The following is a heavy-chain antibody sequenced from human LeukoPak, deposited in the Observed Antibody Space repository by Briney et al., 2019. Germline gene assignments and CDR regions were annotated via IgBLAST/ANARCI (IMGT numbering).Heavy chain of an antibody. J-gene: IGHJ6*04. CDR3: ARWDFWSGMDV. CDR2: IYSGGST. CDR1: GFTVSSNY. Sequence: PGGSLRLSCAASGFTVSSNYMSWVRPAPGKGLEWVSVIYSGGSTYYADSVKGRFTISRDNSKNTLYLQMNSLRAEDTAVYYCARWDFWSGMDVWGKGTTVTASS. D-gene: IGHD3-3*01. V-gene: IGHV3-53*01.